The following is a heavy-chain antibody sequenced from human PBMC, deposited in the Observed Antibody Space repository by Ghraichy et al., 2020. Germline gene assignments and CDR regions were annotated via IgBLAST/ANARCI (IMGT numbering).Heavy chain of an antibody. CDR3: ARHQNGGTYPLDS. Sequence: SETLSLTCTVSGGFIINYYWGWIRQPPGETLEYIGWIYYSGSTYYNPSLKSRVLLSIDTSRNHFSLTLTSVTAADTAVYYCARHQNGGTYPLDSWGQGTLVTVSS. CDR1: GGFIINYY. V-gene: IGHV4-59*08. D-gene: IGHD1-26*01. CDR2: IYYSGST. J-gene: IGHJ4*02.